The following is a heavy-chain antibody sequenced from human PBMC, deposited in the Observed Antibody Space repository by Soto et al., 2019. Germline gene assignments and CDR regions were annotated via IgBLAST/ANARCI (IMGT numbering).Heavy chain of an antibody. CDR3: AIDRSYSSDWSVTPFDY. Sequence: EMQLLESGGGLVQPGGSLRLSCAASGSTFSNFAMSWVRQSPGKGLEWVGVISGSGASTSYADSAKGQFTVSRDNSKNTLYLQMTTLRADDTAVYYCAIDRSYSSDWSVTPFDYWGQGTLVTVSS. J-gene: IGHJ4*02. CDR1: GSTFSNFA. D-gene: IGHD6-19*01. CDR2: ISGSGAST. V-gene: IGHV3-23*01.